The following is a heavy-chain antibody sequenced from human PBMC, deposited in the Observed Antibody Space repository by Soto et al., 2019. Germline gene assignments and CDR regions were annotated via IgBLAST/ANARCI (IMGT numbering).Heavy chain of an antibody. CDR2: IYWDDAK. Sequence: QITLKESGPTLVKPTQTLTLTCTFSGFSLSTRGVGVAWIRQPPGEALEWLAGIYWDDAKEHSPSLKNRLTNTKDISKRQVVLTMTNMGPMDTGTYCCARKGPEDWPLDYWGQGTLVTVSS. J-gene: IGHJ4*02. V-gene: IGHV2-5*02. CDR3: ARKGPEDWPLDY. D-gene: IGHD3-9*01. CDR1: GFSLSTRGVG.